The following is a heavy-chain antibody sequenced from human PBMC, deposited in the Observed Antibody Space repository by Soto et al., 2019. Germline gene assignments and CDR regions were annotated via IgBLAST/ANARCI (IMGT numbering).Heavy chain of an antibody. J-gene: IGHJ4*02. D-gene: IGHD2-21*01. CDR1: GGSVNIGTYY. CDR2: IHYSGST. V-gene: IGHV4-61*01. CDR3: TRGGDAYKNGH. Sequence: QVQLQESGPGLVKPSETLSLTCTVPGGSVNIGTYYWSGIRQPPGKGLEWIGFIHYSGSTNYNPSLRSRVTMSVDTSKNQFSLKLTSVNAADTAVYSCTRGGDAYKNGHWGQGTLVTVSS.